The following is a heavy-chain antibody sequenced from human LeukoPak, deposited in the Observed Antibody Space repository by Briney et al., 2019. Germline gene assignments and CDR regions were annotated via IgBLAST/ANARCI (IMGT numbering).Heavy chain of an antibody. CDR3: AKDHRVGATNDFQH. J-gene: IGHJ1*01. CDR2: ISGSGGST. V-gene: IGHV3-23*01. D-gene: IGHD1-26*01. Sequence: ETLSLTCAVYGGSFSGYYWSWIRRAPGKGLEWVSAISGSGGSTYYADSVKGRFTISRDNSKNTLYLQMNSLRTEDTAVYYCAKDHRVGATNDFQHWGQGTLVSVSS. CDR1: GGSFSGYY.